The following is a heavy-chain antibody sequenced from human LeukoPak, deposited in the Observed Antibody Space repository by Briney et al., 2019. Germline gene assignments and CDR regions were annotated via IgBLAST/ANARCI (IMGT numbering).Heavy chain of an antibody. CDR1: GYTFTSYY. D-gene: IGHD3-3*01. CDR2: INPSGGST. J-gene: IGHJ6*03. CDR3: ARELYDFWSGYYKYYYYMDV. Sequence: ASVKVSCKASGYTFTSYYMHWVRQAPGQGLEWMGIINPSGGSTSYAQKFQGRVTMTRDTSTSTVYMELSSLRSEDTAVYYCARELYDFWSGYYKYYYYMDVWGKGTTVTVS. V-gene: IGHV1-46*01.